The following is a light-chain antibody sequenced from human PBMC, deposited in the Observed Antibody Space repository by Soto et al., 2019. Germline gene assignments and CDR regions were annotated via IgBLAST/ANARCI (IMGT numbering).Light chain of an antibody. Sequence: QSALTQPASVSGSPGQSITISCTGTSSDVGAYNYVSWYQQHPGRAPKLMIYDVTNRPSGVSNRFSGSKSGNTASLTISGLQAEDEADYYCSSYTGSSTLGVFGTGTKLTVL. CDR1: SSDVGAYNY. V-gene: IGLV2-14*01. CDR3: SSYTGSSTLGV. J-gene: IGLJ1*01. CDR2: DVT.